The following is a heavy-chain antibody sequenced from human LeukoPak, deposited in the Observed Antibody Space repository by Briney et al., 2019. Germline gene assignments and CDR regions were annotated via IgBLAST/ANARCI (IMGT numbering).Heavy chain of an antibody. CDR2: IRYDGSQK. CDR3: ALGYNFGYQYFDF. J-gene: IGHJ4*02. D-gene: IGHD5-18*01. Sequence: GGSLRLSCAASGFTFSSYGMHWVRQAPGKGLEWVAFIRYDGSQKYYADSVKGRFTISRDDSKNTLSLQMNNLRAEDTAVYYCALGYNFGYQYFDFWGQGTLVTVSS. V-gene: IGHV3-30*02. CDR1: GFTFSSYG.